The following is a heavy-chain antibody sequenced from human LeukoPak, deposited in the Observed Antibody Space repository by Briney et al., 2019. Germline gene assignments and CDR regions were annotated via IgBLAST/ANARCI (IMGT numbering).Heavy chain of an antibody. Sequence: GGSLRLSCAASGFTFHDYAMHWARQAPGKGLECLSFVVGDGGKTYYADSVKGRFTISRDNRKNSLYLQMNSLRSEDTAFYYCAKDKDTTGWDHWGQGTLVTVSS. J-gene: IGHJ4*02. CDR1: GFTFHDYA. D-gene: IGHD2/OR15-2a*01. CDR3: AKDKDTTGWDH. V-gene: IGHV3-43*02. CDR2: VVGDGGKT.